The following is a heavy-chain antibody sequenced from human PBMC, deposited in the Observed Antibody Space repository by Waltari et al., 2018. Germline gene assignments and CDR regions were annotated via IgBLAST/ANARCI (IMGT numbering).Heavy chain of an antibody. CDR2: ISYDGRDL. CDR3: AKEGVVINGYYFDY. V-gene: IGHV3-30*18. J-gene: IGHJ4*02. D-gene: IGHD2-21*01. Sequence: QVLLVESGGGVVQPGTSLRLSCAASGCSFSNVGMHWVRQAPGKGLESVAVISYDGRDLYYADSVKGRATISRDNSKNTLYLQMNSLRPEDTAVYYCAKEGVVINGYYFDYWGQGTLVTVSS. CDR1: GCSFSNVG.